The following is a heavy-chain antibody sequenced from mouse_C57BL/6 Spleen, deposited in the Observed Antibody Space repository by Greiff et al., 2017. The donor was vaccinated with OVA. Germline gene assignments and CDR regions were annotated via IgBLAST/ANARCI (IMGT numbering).Heavy chain of an antibody. Sequence: EVQRVESGGGLVKPGGSLKLSCAASGFTFSSYAMSWVRQTPEKRLEWVATISDGGSYTYYPDNVKGRFTISRDNAKNNLYLQMSHLKSEDTAMYYCAKASYDRYCAMDYWGQGTSVTVSS. J-gene: IGHJ4*01. CDR3: AKASYDRYCAMDY. CDR1: GFTFSSYA. CDR2: ISDGGSYT. V-gene: IGHV5-4*01. D-gene: IGHD2-3*01.